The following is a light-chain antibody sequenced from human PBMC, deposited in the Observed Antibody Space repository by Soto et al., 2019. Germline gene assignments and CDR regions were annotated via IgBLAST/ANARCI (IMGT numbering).Light chain of an antibody. V-gene: IGKV3-15*01. CDR3: QQFNYWPPIP. CDR1: QSVSSN. J-gene: IGKJ5*01. CDR2: GAY. Sequence: EILLTQSPATLSVSPGERATLSCRASQSVSSNLAWYQQKPGRAPRLLIYGAYTRATGIPARFSGSGSGTEFTLTISSLQSEDFAVYYCQQFNYWPPIPFGQGTRLEIK.